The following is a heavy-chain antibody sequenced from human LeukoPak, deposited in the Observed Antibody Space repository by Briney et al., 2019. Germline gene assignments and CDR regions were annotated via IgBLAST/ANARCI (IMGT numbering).Heavy chain of an antibody. D-gene: IGHD6-19*01. V-gene: IGHV3-33*06. CDR3: AKGLTYNSGSRGYFDY. J-gene: IGHJ4*02. CDR2: IWYDGSNK. CDR1: GFTFSSYG. Sequence: PGGSLRLSCAASGFTFSSYGMHWVRQAPGKGLEWVAVIWYDGSNKFYADSVKGRFIISRDNSKNTLYLQMNSLRAEDTAVYYCAKGLTYNSGSRGYFDYWGQGTLVTVSS.